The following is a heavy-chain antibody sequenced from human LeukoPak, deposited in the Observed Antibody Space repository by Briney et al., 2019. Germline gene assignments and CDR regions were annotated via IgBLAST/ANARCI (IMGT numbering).Heavy chain of an antibody. CDR3: ARKNGLDY. CDR2: ISSSSSTI. V-gene: IGHV3-48*01. CDR1: GFTFSSYS. Sequence: GGSLRLSCAASGFTFSSYSMNWVRQAPGKGLEWVSYISSSSSTIYYADPVKGRFTISRDNAKNSLYLQMNSLRAEDTAVYYCARKNGLDYWGQGTLVTVSS. J-gene: IGHJ4*02.